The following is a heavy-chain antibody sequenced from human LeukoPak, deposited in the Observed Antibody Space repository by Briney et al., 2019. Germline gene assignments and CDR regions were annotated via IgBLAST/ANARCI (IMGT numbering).Heavy chain of an antibody. D-gene: IGHD1-20*01. J-gene: IGHJ4*02. CDR2: INPNSGGT. CDR3: ARAGYSYNWNDEVY. CDR1: GYTFTGYY. Sequence: ASVTVSCKASGYTFTGYYMHWVRQAPGQGLEWMGWINPNSGGTNYAQKFQGRVTMTRDTSISTAYMELSRLRSDDTAVYYCARAGYSYNWNDEVYWGQGTLVTVSS. V-gene: IGHV1-2*02.